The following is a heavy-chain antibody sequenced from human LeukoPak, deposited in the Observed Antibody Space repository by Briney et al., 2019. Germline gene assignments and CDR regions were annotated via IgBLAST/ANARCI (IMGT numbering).Heavy chain of an antibody. CDR2: ISANGGET. D-gene: IGHD2-2*01. CDR3: AKDTTPEDIVVVPAAMGDY. CDR1: GFTFSIYA. Sequence: GGSLRLSCAASGFTFSIYAMNWVRQAPGKGLEWVSSISANGGETHYADSVKGRFTISRDNSKNTLYLQINNPRVEDTAVYYCAKDTTPEDIVVVPAAMGDYWGQGTLVTVSS. J-gene: IGHJ4*02. V-gene: IGHV3-23*01.